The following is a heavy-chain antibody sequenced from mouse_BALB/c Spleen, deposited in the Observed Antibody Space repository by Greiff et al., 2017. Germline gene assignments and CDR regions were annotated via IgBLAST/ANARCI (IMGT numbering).Heavy chain of an antibody. CDR3: ARAYGNYLAWFAY. V-gene: IGHV2-6-7*01. CDR2: IWGDGST. D-gene: IGHD2-1*01. J-gene: IGHJ3*01. Sequence: VQLQQSGPGLVAPSQSLSITCTVSGFSLTGYGVNWVRQPPGKGLEWLGMIWGDGSTDYNSALKSRLSISKDNSKSQVFLKMNSLQTDDTARYYCARAYGNYLAWFAYWGQGTLVTVSA. CDR1: GFSLTGYG.